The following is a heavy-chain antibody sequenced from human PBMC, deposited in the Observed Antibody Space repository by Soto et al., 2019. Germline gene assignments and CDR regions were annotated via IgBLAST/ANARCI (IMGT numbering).Heavy chain of an antibody. J-gene: IGHJ4*02. CDR3: ARGYSSSWYLDYFDY. CDR2: INPNSGGT. CDR1: GYTFTGYY. D-gene: IGHD6-13*01. Sequence: ASVKVSCKASGYTFTGYYMHWVRQAPGQGLEWMGWINPNSGGTNYAQKLQGRVTMTRDTSISTAYMELSRLRSDDTAVYYCARGYSSSWYLDYFDYWGQGTLVTVSS. V-gene: IGHV1-2*02.